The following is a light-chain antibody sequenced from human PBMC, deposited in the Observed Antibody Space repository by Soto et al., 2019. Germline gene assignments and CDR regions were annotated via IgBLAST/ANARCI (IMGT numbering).Light chain of an antibody. CDR2: GAS. Sequence: EIVMTQSPATLSVSPGERATLSCRASQSVSSNLAWYQQKPGQAPRLLIYGASTRATGIPARFSGSGSGTEFTLTISSLQSEDLAVYYCQQYHNWPPLAFGRGTKVEIK. J-gene: IGKJ1*01. CDR1: QSVSSN. CDR3: QQYHNWPPLA. V-gene: IGKV3-15*01.